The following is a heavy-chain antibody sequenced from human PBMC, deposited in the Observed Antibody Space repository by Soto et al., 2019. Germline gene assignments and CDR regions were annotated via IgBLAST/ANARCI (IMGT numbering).Heavy chain of an antibody. J-gene: IGHJ6*03. CDR3: ARGAEGSGDYYYYMDV. V-gene: IGHV3-30*03. CDR2: ISYDGSNK. D-gene: IGHD4-17*01. CDR1: GFTFSSYG. Sequence: PGGSLRLSCAASGFTFSSYGMHWVRQAPGNGLEWVAVISYDGSNKYYADSVKGRFTISRDNSKNTLYLQMNSLRAEDTAVYYCARGAEGSGDYYYYMDVWGKGTTVTVSS.